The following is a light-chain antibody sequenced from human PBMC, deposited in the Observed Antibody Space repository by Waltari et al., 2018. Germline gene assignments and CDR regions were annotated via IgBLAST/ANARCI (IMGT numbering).Light chain of an antibody. CDR3: CSYAGNYGWV. CDR1: SSDIGRYDI. CDR2: DVS. V-gene: IGLV2-23*02. Sequence: QSALTQPAAVSGSPGQSVTISCPGASSDIGRYDIVSWYQQHPGNAPKLVISDVSKRPAGVCDRFPGSQSGDTASLTISGLQFEDEADYYCCSYAGNYGWVFGGGTRLTVL. J-gene: IGLJ3*02.